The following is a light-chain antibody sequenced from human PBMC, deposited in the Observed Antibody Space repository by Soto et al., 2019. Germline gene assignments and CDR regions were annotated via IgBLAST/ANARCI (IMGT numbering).Light chain of an antibody. CDR2: DAS. CDR1: QSVSSGY. CDR3: QQYGSSPPRT. J-gene: IGKJ1*01. Sequence: EIVLTQSPGTLSLSPGERATLSCRASQSVSSGYLAWYQKKPGQAPRLLILDASSRATGIPDRFSGSGSGTDFTLTISRLEPEDFAVYYCQQYGSSPPRTFGQGTKVDI. V-gene: IGKV3-20*01.